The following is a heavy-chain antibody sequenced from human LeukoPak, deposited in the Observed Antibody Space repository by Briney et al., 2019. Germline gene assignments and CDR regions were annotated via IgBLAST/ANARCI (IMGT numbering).Heavy chain of an antibody. V-gene: IGHV1-18*01. CDR1: GCTFTSYG. D-gene: IGHD6-19*01. CDR2: ISAYNGNT. Sequence: ASVKVSCKASGCTFTSYGISWVRQAPGQGLEWMGWISAYNGNTNYAQKLQGRVTMTTDTSTSTAYMELRSLRSDDTAVYYCARDGLKYSSGRNPWFDPWGQGTLVTVSS. CDR3: ARDGLKYSSGRNPWFDP. J-gene: IGHJ5*02.